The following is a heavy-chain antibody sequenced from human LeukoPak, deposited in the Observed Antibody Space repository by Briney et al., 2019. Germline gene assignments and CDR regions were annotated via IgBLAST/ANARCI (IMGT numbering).Heavy chain of an antibody. V-gene: IGHV4-39*01. CDR1: DSSISSSSYY. D-gene: IGHD2-15*01. Sequence: SETLSLTCTVSDSSISSSSYYWGWIRQPPGKGLEWIGSIYSCGSTYYNPPPKRRVNISVDTSKTQSSLKLSSVTAADTAVYYCARHGPCSGGSCYPYYFDYWGQGTLVTVSS. CDR3: ARHGPCSGGSCYPYYFDY. J-gene: IGHJ4*02. CDR2: IYSCGST.